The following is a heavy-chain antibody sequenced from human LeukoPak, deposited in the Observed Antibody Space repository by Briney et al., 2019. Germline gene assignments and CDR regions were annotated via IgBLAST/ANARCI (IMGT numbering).Heavy chain of an antibody. CDR3: ARGGGDSSGWSNFDY. Sequence: SETLSLTCTVSGGSISGYYWSWIRQPPGKGLEWIGYIYYSGSTNYNPPLKSRVTISVDTSKNQFSLKLSSVTAADTAVYYCARGGGDSSGWSNFDYWGQGTLSPSPQ. CDR1: GGSISGYY. V-gene: IGHV4-59*01. D-gene: IGHD6-19*01. J-gene: IGHJ4*02. CDR2: IYYSGST.